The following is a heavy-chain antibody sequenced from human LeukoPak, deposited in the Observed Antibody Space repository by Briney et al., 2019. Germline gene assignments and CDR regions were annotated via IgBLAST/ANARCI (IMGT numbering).Heavy chain of an antibody. D-gene: IGHD4-17*01. CDR3: AKDPNGDYVGAFDS. J-gene: IGHJ3*01. Sequence: GGSLRLSCAASGLTFSYYAMTWVRHAPGKGLEWVSSITGDSGATPYADSVKGRFTVYRDNSINTLYLQMNSLRAGDTAVYYCAKDPNGDYVGAFDSWGQGTLVTVSS. CDR2: ITGDSGAT. V-gene: IGHV3-23*01. CDR1: GLTFSYYA.